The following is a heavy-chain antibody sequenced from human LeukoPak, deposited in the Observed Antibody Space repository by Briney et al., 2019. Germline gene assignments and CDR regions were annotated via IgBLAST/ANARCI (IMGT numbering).Heavy chain of an antibody. CDR2: INHSGST. V-gene: IGHV4-34*01. CDR3: ARWRVIAAAGIDY. CDR1: GGSFSGYY. Sequence: SETLSLTCAVYGGSFSGYYWSWIRQPPGKGLEWIGEINHSGSTNYNPSLKSRVTISVDTSKNQFSLKLSSVTAADTAVYCCARWRVIAAAGIDYWGQGTLVTVSS. J-gene: IGHJ4*02. D-gene: IGHD6-13*01.